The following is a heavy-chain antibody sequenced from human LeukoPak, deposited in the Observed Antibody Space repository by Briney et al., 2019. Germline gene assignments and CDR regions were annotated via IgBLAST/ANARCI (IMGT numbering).Heavy chain of an antibody. CDR2: IYYSGST. CDR3: AREGYSSGWYSVGYFDY. CDR1: GGSLSSSSYY. D-gene: IGHD6-19*01. V-gene: IGHV4-39*06. Sequence: SETLSLTCTVSGGSLSSSSYYWGWLRQPPGTGLEWLGSIYYSGSTYYNPSLKSRVTISVDTSKNQFPLKLSSVTAADTAVYYCAREGYSSGWYSVGYFDYWGQGTLVTVSS. J-gene: IGHJ4*02.